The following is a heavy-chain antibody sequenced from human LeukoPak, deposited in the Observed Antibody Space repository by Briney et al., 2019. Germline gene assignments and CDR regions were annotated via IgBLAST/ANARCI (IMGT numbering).Heavy chain of an antibody. J-gene: IGHJ4*02. D-gene: IGHD6-13*01. V-gene: IGHV1-69*05. CDR2: IIPIFGTA. Sequence: ASVKVSCKASGGTLSSYAISWVRQAPGQGLEWMGGIIPIFGTANYAQKFQGRVTITTDESTSTAYMELSSLRSEDTAVYYCARGFHSSSSPFDYWGQGTLVTVSS. CDR1: GGTLSSYA. CDR3: ARGFHSSSSPFDY.